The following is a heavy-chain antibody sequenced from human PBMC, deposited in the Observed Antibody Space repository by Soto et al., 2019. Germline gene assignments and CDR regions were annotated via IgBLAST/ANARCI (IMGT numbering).Heavy chain of an antibody. Sequence: SVKVSCKASGGTFSSYTISWVRQAPGQGLEWMGRIIPILGIANYAQKFQGRVTITADKSTSTAYMELSSLRSEDTAVYYCARHDCSSTSCYALGAIVGAYYDMDVWGKEATLTISS. CDR3: ARHDCSSTSCYALGAIVGAYYDMDV. CDR1: GGTFSSYT. CDR2: IIPILGIA. V-gene: IGHV1-69*02. J-gene: IGHJ6*03. D-gene: IGHD2-2*01.